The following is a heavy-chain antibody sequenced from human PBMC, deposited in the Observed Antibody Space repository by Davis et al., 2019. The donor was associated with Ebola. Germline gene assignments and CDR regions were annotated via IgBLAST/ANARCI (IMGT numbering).Heavy chain of an antibody. CDR2: IIPILGIA. D-gene: IGHD5-18*01. CDR3: ARGRRIQLWLRGGDWFDP. J-gene: IGHJ5*02. Sequence: AASVKVSCKASGYTFTSYGISWVRQAPGQGLEWMGRIIPILGIANYAQKFQGRVTITADKSTSTAYMELSSLRSEDTAVYYCARGRRIQLWLRGGDWFDPWGQGTLVTVSS. V-gene: IGHV1-69*04. CDR1: GYTFTSYG.